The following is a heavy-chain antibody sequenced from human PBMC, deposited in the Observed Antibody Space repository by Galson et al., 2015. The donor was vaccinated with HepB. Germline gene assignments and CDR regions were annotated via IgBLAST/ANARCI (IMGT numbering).Heavy chain of an antibody. CDR3: ARGYYAFWGGSPSTPYFFDY. D-gene: IGHD3-3*01. J-gene: IGHJ4*02. CDR2: INAGNGNT. V-gene: IGHV1-3*01. CDR1: GYTFTNYG. Sequence: SVKVSCKASGYTFTNYGIHWVRQAPGQRLEWMGWINAGNGNTKYSQKFQDRVTITRDTSASTAYMELSSLRSEDTAVYYCARGYYAFWGGSPSTPYFFDYWGPGTLVTVSS.